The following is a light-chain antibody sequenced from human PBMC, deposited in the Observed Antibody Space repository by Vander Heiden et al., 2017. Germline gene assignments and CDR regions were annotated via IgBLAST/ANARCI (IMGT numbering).Light chain of an antibody. CDR2: LGS. V-gene: IGKV2-28*01. Sequence: DIVMTQSPLSLPVTPGEPASISCRSSQSLLHGNGFNYVDWYLQKPGQSPQLLIYLGSNRASGVPDRFSGSGSDTDFTLQISRVEAEDVGVYYCMQALQTPRTFGHGTKVDI. CDR3: MQALQTPRT. CDR1: QSLLHGNGFNY. J-gene: IGKJ3*01.